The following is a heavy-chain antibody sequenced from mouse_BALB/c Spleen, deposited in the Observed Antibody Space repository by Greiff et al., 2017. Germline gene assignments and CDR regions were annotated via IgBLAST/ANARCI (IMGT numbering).Heavy chain of an antibody. CDR1: GFTFSSYY. CDR3: ARHRGALDY. CDR2: INSNGGST. V-gene: IGHV5-6-2*01. J-gene: IGHJ2*01. Sequence: EVKLVESGGGLVKLGGSLKLSCAASGFTFSSYYMSWVRQTPEKRLELVAAINSNGGSTYYPDTVKGRFTISRDNAKNTLYLQMSSLKSEDTALYYCARHRGALDYWGQGTTLTVSS.